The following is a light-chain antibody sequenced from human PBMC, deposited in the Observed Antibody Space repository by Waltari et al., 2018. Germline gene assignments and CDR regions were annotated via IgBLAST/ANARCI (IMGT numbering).Light chain of an antibody. V-gene: IGKV3-20*01. CDR3: QHYLRLPAT. Sequence: EIVLTQSPGTLSLSPGESATLSCRASQSVTRTLAWYQQKPGTAPRHLIYGASSRATGIPDRFSGSGSGTDFSLTISRLQPEDFAVYYCQHYLRLPATFGQGTKVEIK. CDR1: QSVTRT. CDR2: GAS. J-gene: IGKJ1*01.